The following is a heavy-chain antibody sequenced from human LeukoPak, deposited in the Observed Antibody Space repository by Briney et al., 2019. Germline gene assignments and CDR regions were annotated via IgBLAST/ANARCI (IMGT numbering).Heavy chain of an antibody. J-gene: IGHJ4*02. CDR1: GGSISSGDYY. CDR2: IYYSGST. CDR3: AGTRYYDFWSGYSDY. V-gene: IGHV4-30-4*08. Sequence: SQTLSLTCTVSGGSISSGDYYWSWIRQPPGKGLEWIGYIYYSGSTYYNPSLKSRVTISVDTSKNQFSLKLSSVTAADTAVYYCAGTRYYDFWSGYSDYWGQGTLVTVSS. D-gene: IGHD3-3*01.